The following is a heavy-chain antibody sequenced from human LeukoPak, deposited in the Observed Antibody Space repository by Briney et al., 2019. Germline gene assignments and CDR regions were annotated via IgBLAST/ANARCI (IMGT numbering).Heavy chain of an antibody. J-gene: IGHJ4*02. CDR2: IYYSGST. D-gene: IGHD1-26*01. CDR3: ARHGAYSGSFPFDY. V-gene: IGHV4-59*08. CDR1: GGSISSYY. Sequence: SETLSLTCTVSGGSISSYYWSWMRQPPGKGLEWIGYIYYSGSTKYNPSLKSRVTISVDTSKNQFSLKLSSVTAADTAVYYCARHGAYSGSFPFDYWGQGTLVTVSS.